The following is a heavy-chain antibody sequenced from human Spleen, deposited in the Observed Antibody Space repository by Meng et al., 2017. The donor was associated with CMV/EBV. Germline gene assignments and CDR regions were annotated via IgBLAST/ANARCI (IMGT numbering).Heavy chain of an antibody. CDR3: ARVLAAAGSGGMDV. Sequence: GESLKISCAASGFTFTNYAMAWVRQAPGKGLEWVANIKQDGSEKYYVDSVKGRFTISRDNAKNSLYLQMNSLRAEDTAVYYCARVLAAAGSGGMDVWGQGTTVTVSS. J-gene: IGHJ6*02. CDR2: IKQDGSEK. CDR1: GFTFTNYA. D-gene: IGHD6-13*01. V-gene: IGHV3-7*04.